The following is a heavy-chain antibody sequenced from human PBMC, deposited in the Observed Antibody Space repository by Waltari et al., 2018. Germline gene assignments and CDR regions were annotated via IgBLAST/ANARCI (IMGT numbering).Heavy chain of an antibody. Sequence: QVQLVQSGAEVKKPGASVKVSCKVSGYTLTELSMPWGRQAPGKGLEWMGGFDPEDGETIYAQKFQGRVTMTEDTSTDTAYMELSSLRSEDTAVYYCATGGSSSWYDDFDYWGQGTLVTVSS. CDR2: FDPEDGET. J-gene: IGHJ4*02. CDR3: ATGGSSSWYDDFDY. D-gene: IGHD6-13*01. CDR1: GYTLTELS. V-gene: IGHV1-24*01.